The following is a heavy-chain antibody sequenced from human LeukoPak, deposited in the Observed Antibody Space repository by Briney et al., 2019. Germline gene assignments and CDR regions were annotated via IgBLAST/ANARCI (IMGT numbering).Heavy chain of an antibody. V-gene: IGHV7-4-1*02. J-gene: IGHJ4*02. CDR3: ARDSYCSGGTCYSRVGY. Sequence: ASVKVSCKASGYTFTSYGISWVRQAPGQGLEWMGWINTNTGNPTYAQGFTERFVFSWDTSVSTAYLQISSLKAEDTAVYYCARDSYCSGGTCYSRVGYWGQGTVVTVSS. CDR1: GYTFTSYG. D-gene: IGHD2-15*01. CDR2: INTNTGNP.